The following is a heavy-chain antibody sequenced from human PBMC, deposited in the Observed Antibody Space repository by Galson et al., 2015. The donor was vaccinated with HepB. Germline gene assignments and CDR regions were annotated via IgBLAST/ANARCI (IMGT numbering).Heavy chain of an antibody. CDR3: ARERNCGGDCYEAFGI. V-gene: IGHV3-30-3*01. D-gene: IGHD2-21*01. J-gene: IGHJ3*02. CDR2: ISYDGSNK. CDR1: GFTFSSYA. Sequence: SLRLSCAASGFTFSSYAMHWVRQAPGKGLEWVAVISYDGSNKYYADSVKGRFTISRDNSKNTLYLQMNSLRAEDTAVYHCARERNCGGDCYEAFGIWGQGTMVTVSS.